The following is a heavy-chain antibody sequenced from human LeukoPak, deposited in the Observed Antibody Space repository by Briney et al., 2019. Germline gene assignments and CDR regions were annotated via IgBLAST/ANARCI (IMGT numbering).Heavy chain of an antibody. CDR3: AKDREMMVRGHPSYGMDV. D-gene: IGHD3-10*01. CDR2: ISGSGAST. J-gene: IGHJ6*02. V-gene: IGHV3-23*01. CDR1: GFTFSSYA. Sequence: GGSLRLSCAASGFTFSSYAMSWVRQAPGKGLEWVSAISGSGASTYYADSVKGRFTISRDNSKNTLYLQMNSLRAEDTAVYYCAKDREMMVRGHPSYGMDVWGQGTTVTVSS.